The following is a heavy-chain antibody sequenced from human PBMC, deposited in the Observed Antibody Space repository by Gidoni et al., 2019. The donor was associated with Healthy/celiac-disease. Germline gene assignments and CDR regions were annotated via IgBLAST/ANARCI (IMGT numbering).Heavy chain of an antibody. V-gene: IGHV2-5*02. J-gene: IGHJ4*02. D-gene: IGHD3-22*01. CDR2: IYWDDDK. CDR1: GFSLSTSGVG. Sequence: QITLKESGPTLVKPTQTLPLTCTFSGFSLSTSGVGVGWIRQPPGKALEWLALIYWDDDKRYSPSLKSRLTITKDTSKNQVVLTMTNMDPVDTATYYCAHRRRENSRAPTWDYWGQGTLVTVSS. CDR3: AHRRRENSRAPTWDY.